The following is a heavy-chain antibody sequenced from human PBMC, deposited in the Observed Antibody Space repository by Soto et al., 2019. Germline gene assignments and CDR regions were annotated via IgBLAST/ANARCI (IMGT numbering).Heavy chain of an antibody. CDR2: IYPGDSDT. J-gene: IGHJ6*02. CDR3: ATSPRSSSSRTTEYYYYYGMDV. CDR1: GYSFTSYW. D-gene: IGHD6-6*01. Sequence: GESLKISCKGSGYSFTSYWIGWVRQMPGKGLEWMGIIYPGDSDTRYSPSFQGQVTISAAKSISTAYLQWSSLKASDTAMYYCATSPRSSSSRTTEYYYYYGMDVWGQGTTVTASS. V-gene: IGHV5-51*01.